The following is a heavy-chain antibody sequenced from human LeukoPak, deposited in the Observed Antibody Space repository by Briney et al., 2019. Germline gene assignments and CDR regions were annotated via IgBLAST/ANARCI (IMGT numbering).Heavy chain of an antibody. Sequence: SGTLCLSCAVSGGSISSYYWSWIRQPPGTGLEWVGYIYYSGNTNYNPTHKSRVTISVDTSTNQTALKLSSVTAADTAVYYCARLYCSGGSCFYYGMDVWGQGTTVTVSS. CDR3: ARLYCSGGSCFYYGMDV. CDR2: IYYSGNT. J-gene: IGHJ6*02. CDR1: GGSISSYY. V-gene: IGHV4-59*08. D-gene: IGHD2-15*01.